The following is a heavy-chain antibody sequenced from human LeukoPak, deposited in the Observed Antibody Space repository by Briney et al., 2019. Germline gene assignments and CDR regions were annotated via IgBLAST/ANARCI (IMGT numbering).Heavy chain of an antibody. CDR1: GDSVSRNSAV. V-gene: IGHV6-1*01. CDR2: TYHKSKWYN. Sequence: SQTLSLTCAISGDSVSRNSAVWNWIRQSPSRGLEWLGRTYHKSKWYNDYAVSMKSRITINADTSKNQFSLQLNSVTPEDTAVYFCARVAPPWGPNDAFDIWGQGTMVTVSS. J-gene: IGHJ3*02. CDR3: ARVAPPWGPNDAFDI. D-gene: IGHD3-16*01.